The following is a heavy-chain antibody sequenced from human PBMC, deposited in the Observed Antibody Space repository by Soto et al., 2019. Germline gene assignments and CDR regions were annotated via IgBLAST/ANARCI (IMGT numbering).Heavy chain of an antibody. D-gene: IGHD1-26*01. CDR1: GGSISSSNW. J-gene: IGHJ6*02. Sequence: QVQLQESGPGLVKPSGTLSLTCAVSGGSISSSNWWSWVRQPPGKGLGGIGEIYHSGSTNYNPSLKSRVTISVDKSKNQSSLKLSSVTAADTAVYYCARVSGSYYYGMDVWGQGTTVTVSS. V-gene: IGHV4-4*02. CDR2: IYHSGST. CDR3: ARVSGSYYYGMDV.